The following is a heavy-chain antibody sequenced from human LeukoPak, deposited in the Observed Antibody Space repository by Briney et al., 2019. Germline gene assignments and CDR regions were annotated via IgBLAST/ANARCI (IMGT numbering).Heavy chain of an antibody. J-gene: IGHJ4*02. V-gene: IGHV3-23*01. Sequence: LSGGSLRLSCAAPGFTFSSYAMSWVRQAPGKGLEWVSAISGSGGSTYYADSVKGRFTISRDNSKNTLYLQMNSLRAEDTAVYYCAKVRRIVVVPAAPYFWGQGTLVTVSS. D-gene: IGHD2-2*01. CDR1: GFTFSSYA. CDR3: AKVRRIVVVPAAPYF. CDR2: ISGSGGST.